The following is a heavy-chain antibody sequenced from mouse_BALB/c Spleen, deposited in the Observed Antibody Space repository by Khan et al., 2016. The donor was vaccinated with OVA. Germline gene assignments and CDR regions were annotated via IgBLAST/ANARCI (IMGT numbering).Heavy chain of an antibody. V-gene: IGHV1S29*02. Sequence: VQLKQSGPELVKPGASVKISCKASVYTFTDYNMDWVKQSQGKSLEWIGYIYPNNGDSGYNQKFKTKATLTVDSSSSTAYMELRSLTSEDSAVYYCTRSGYGSFAYWGQGTLVTVSA. J-gene: IGHJ3*01. CDR1: VYTFTDYN. CDR2: IYPNNGDS. CDR3: TRSGYGSFAY. D-gene: IGHD1-2*01.